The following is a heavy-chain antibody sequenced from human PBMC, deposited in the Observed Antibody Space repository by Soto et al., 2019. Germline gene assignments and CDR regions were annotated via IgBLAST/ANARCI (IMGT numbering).Heavy chain of an antibody. J-gene: IGHJ3*02. Sequence: QLQLQESGPGLVKPSETLSLTCTVSGGSISSSSYYWGWIRQPPGKGLEWIGSIYYSGSTYYNPSLKSRVPISVDTSKNQFSLKLSSVTAADTAVYYCARLRGQQWLTQGLDAFDIWGQGTMVTVSS. V-gene: IGHV4-39*01. CDR3: ARLRGQQWLTQGLDAFDI. D-gene: IGHD6-19*01. CDR2: IYYSGST. CDR1: GGSISSSSYY.